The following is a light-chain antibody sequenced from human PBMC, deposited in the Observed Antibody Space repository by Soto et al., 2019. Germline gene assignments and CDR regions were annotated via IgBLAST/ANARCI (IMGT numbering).Light chain of an antibody. CDR2: EVS. CDR3: QQYNDYSGT. J-gene: IGKJ1*01. V-gene: IGKV1-5*03. Sequence: DIQMTQSPSTLSASVGDRVTITCRASQSINSWLAWYQQKPGKAPKLLIYEVSNLESGVPSRFSGSGSGTEFTLTISSLQPDDFATYYCQQYNDYSGTFGQGTKVEIK. CDR1: QSINSW.